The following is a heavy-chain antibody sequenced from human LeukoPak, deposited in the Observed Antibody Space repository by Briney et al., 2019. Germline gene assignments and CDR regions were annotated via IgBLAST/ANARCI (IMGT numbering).Heavy chain of an antibody. Sequence: KPSETLSLTCAVYGGSFSGYYWSWIRQPPGKGLEWIGEINHSGSTNYNPSLKSRVTVSVDTSKNQFSLKLSSVTAADTAVYYCARGLVLLWFGEPRTDMDVWGKGTTVTASS. CDR3: ARGLVLLWFGEPRTDMDV. CDR2: INHSGST. V-gene: IGHV4-34*01. CDR1: GGSFSGYY. J-gene: IGHJ6*03. D-gene: IGHD3-10*01.